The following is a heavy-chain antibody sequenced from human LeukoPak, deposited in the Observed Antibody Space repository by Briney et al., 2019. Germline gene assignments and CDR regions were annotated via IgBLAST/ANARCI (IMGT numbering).Heavy chain of an antibody. CDR1: GGSFSGYY. Sequence: SETLSLTCAVYGGSFSGYYWSWTRQPPGKGLEWIGEINHSGSTNYNPSLKSRVTISVDTSKNQFSLKLSSVTAADTAVYYCARGLLWFRWFDPWGQGTLVTVSS. CDR3: ARGLLWFRWFDP. D-gene: IGHD3-10*01. CDR2: INHSGST. V-gene: IGHV4-34*01. J-gene: IGHJ5*02.